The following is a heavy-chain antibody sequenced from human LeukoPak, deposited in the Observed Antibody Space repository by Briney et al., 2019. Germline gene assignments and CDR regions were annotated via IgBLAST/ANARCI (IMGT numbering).Heavy chain of an antibody. CDR3: ARDWGVYDSSGYRNWFDP. J-gene: IGHJ5*02. CDR2: IYYSGTT. Sequence: SETLSLTCSASGGSISNTPYHWGWIRQPPGKGLEWIGIIYYSGTTYYNPSLKSRVTISVDTSKNQFSLRMSSVTAADTAVYYCARDWGVYDSSGYRNWFDPWGQGTLVTVSS. V-gene: IGHV4-39*07. CDR1: GGSISNTPYH. D-gene: IGHD3-22*01.